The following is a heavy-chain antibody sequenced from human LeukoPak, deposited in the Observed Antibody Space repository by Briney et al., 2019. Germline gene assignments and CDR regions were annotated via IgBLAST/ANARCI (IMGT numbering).Heavy chain of an antibody. V-gene: IGHV3-11*01. D-gene: IGHD1-26*01. Sequence: GGSLRLSCAASGFTFSDYYMSWIRQAPGKGLEWVSYISSSGSTIYYADSVKGRFTISRDNAKNSLYLQMNRLRAEDTAVYYCARALDRGSYAIDYWGQGTLVTVSS. J-gene: IGHJ4*02. CDR2: ISSSGSTI. CDR3: ARALDRGSYAIDY. CDR1: GFTFSDYY.